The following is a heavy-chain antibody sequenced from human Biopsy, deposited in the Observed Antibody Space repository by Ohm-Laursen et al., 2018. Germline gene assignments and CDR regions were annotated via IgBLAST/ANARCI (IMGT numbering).Heavy chain of an antibody. CDR3: ARDLIAYCPTTSCDNFGMDV. CDR1: RDSISNYY. J-gene: IGHJ6*02. CDR2: INHSGST. V-gene: IGHV4-59*01. D-gene: IGHD2-2*01. Sequence: GTLSLTWTVSRDSISNYYWTWIRQSPGKGLEWIGYINHSGSTNYNPSLKSRLTISVDTSKNQFSLKLTSVTAADTAVYYCARDLIAYCPTTSCDNFGMDVWGQGTTVTVSS.